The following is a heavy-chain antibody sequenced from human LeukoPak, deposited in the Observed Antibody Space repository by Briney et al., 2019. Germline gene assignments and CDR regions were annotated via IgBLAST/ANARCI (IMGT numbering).Heavy chain of an antibody. D-gene: IGHD6-13*01. CDR1: GGSISSSNYY. Sequence: SETLSLTCTVSGGSISSSNYYWGWIRQPPGKGLEWIGSIYYSGSTYYNPSLKSRVTISVDTSKNQFSLKLSSVTAADTAVYYCARLGSSSWLDYWGQGTLVTVSS. CDR2: IYYSGST. V-gene: IGHV4-39*01. CDR3: ARLGSSSWLDY. J-gene: IGHJ4*02.